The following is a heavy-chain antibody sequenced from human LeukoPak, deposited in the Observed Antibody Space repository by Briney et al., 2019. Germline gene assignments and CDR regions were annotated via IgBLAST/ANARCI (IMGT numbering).Heavy chain of an antibody. J-gene: IGHJ4*02. D-gene: IGHD3-22*01. V-gene: IGHV4-38-2*02. Sequence: SETLSLTCTVSGYSISSGYYWGWIRQPPGQGLEWIGSIYHSGNTYYNPSLKSRVTISVDTSRNQFSLKLNSVTAADTAVYFCARGGPYYYDSNNYYYSGFDYWGQGTLLTVSS. CDR3: ARGGPYYYDSNNYYYSGFDY. CDR2: IYHSGNT. CDR1: GYSISSGYY.